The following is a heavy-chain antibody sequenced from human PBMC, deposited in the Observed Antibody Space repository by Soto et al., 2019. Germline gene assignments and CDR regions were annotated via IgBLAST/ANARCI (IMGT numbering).Heavy chain of an antibody. CDR1: GFTFSSYG. CDR2: IWYDGSNK. CDR3: ARDMKYEYSGSYLDAFDI. D-gene: IGHD1-26*01. J-gene: IGHJ3*02. Sequence: GGSLRLSCAASGFTFSSYGMHWVRQAPGKGLEWVAVIWYDGSNKYYADSVKGRFTISRDNSKNTLYLQMNSLRAEDTAVYYCARDMKYEYSGSYLDAFDIWGQGTMVTVSS. V-gene: IGHV3-33*01.